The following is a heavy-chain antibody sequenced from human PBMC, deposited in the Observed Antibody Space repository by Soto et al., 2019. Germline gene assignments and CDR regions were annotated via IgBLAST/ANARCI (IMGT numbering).Heavy chain of an antibody. J-gene: IGHJ4*02. Sequence: GGSLRLSCTASGFTFSSYWMHWVRQAPGKGLEWVSYITSSSSITYYADSVKGRFTISRDNAKNSLYLQLNSLRDEDTAVYYCFLLASYYGVLDSWGPGTLVTVSS. D-gene: IGHD4-4*01. V-gene: IGHV3-48*02. CDR3: FLLASYYGVLDS. CDR2: ITSSSSIT. CDR1: GFTFSSYW.